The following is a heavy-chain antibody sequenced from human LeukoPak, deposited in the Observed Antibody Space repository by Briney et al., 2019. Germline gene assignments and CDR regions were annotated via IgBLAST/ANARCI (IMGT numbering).Heavy chain of an antibody. CDR3: TRDRPNYYGSDGHYYRRNGDY. CDR2: ISSKGELT. CDR1: GFTFSIYA. V-gene: IGHV3-23*01. Sequence: GGSLRLSCAASGFTFSIYAMSWVRQAPGKGLEWVSSISSKGELTFYADSVKGRFTISRDNSESTLYLQMNILRAEDTAVYYCTRDRPNYYGSDGHYYRRNGDYWGQGTLVTVSS. D-gene: IGHD3-22*01. J-gene: IGHJ4*02.